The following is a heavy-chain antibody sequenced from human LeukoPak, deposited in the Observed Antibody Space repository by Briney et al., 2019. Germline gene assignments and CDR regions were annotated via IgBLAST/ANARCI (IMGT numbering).Heavy chain of an antibody. D-gene: IGHD3-3*01. CDR3: ARAITIFGVVDAFDI. CDR1: GGSISSYY. J-gene: IGHJ3*02. Sequence: SEALSLTCTVSGGSISSYYWSWIRQPPGKGLEWIGYIYYSGSTNYNPSLKSRVTISVDTSKNQFSLKLSSVTAADTAVYYCARAITIFGVVDAFDICGQGTMVTVSS. CDR2: IYYSGST. V-gene: IGHV4-59*01.